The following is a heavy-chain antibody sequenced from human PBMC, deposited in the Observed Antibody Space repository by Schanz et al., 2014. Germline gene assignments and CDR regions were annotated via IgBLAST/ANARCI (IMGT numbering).Heavy chain of an antibody. CDR2: ISSSSSTR. CDR3: ARVALPGYSSPRDAFDI. CDR1: GITFSSYS. Sequence: EVHLVESGGGLVQPGGSLRLSCAASGITFSSYSMNWVRQAPGKGLEWVSYISSSSSTRYYADSVKGRFTISRDNAKNSLFLQMNSLRAEDTAVYYCARVALPGYSSPRDAFDIWGQGTMVTVSS. J-gene: IGHJ3*02. V-gene: IGHV3-48*01. D-gene: IGHD5-18*01.